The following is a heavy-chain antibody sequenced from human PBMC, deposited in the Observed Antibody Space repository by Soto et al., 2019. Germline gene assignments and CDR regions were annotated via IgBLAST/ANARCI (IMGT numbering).Heavy chain of an antibody. D-gene: IGHD2-2*01. CDR2: IRSDSASSAI. CDR1: GFTFGGSP. V-gene: IGHV3-73*01. J-gene: IGHJ5*02. CDR3: FLEGFRRTGCYSLDL. Sequence: EAQLVQSGGGLVQPGGSLQLSCAASGFTFGGSPVHWVRQASGKGLEWVGRIRSDSASSAIAYAASVRGRFTLSRDDSKNTAYLQVNSLEDADTALYCCFLEGFRRTGCYSLDLWGQGTLVTVSS.